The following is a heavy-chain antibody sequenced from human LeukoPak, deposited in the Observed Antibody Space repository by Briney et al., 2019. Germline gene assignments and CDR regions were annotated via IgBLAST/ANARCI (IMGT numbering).Heavy chain of an antibody. D-gene: IGHD3-16*02. CDR3: TTDRLGELSSDY. CDR2: IRSKTDGETT. V-gene: IGHV3-15*01. Sequence: PGGSLRLSCAASGFTFSNAWMSWVRQAPGKGLEWVGRIRSKTDGETTDYAAPVKGRFTISRDDSKNTLYLQMGSLKTEDTAVYYRTTDRLGELSSDYWGQGTLVTVSS. J-gene: IGHJ4*02. CDR1: GFTFSNAW.